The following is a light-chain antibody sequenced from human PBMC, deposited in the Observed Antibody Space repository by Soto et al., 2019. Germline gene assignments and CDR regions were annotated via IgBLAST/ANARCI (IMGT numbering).Light chain of an antibody. V-gene: IGKV3-11*01. CDR2: DVS. CDR1: HSVSSS. J-gene: IGKJ5*01. Sequence: EVVPTQSPATLSVTPGERATLSCRASHSVSSSLAWYQQKPGQAPRLLIYDVSNRASGIPARFSGSGSETDFTLTISSLEPEDFAVYYCQQRSDWPLTFGQGTRLEI. CDR3: QQRSDWPLT.